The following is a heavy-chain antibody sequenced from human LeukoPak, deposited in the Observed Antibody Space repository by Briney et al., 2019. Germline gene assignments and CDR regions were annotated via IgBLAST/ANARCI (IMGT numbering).Heavy chain of an antibody. J-gene: IGHJ5*02. CDR3: ASERGVGATLRWFDP. V-gene: IGHV4-34*01. D-gene: IGHD1-26*01. Sequence: SETLSLTCAVYGGSFSGYYWSGIRQPPGKGLEWIGEINHSGSTNYNPSLKSRVTISVDTSKNQFSLKLSSVTAADTAVYYCASERGVGATLRWFDPWGQGTLVTVSS. CDR2: INHSGST. CDR1: GGSFSGYY.